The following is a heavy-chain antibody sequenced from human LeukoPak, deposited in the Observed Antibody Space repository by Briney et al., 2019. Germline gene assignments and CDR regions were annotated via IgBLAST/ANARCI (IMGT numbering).Heavy chain of an antibody. D-gene: IGHD2-21*01. V-gene: IGHV4-34*01. J-gene: IGHJ6*02. CDR3: ASGLVESYYYGMDV. Sequence: SETLPLTCAVYGGSFSGYYWSWIRQPPGKGLEWIGEINHSGSTNYNPSLKSRVTISVDTSKNQFSLKLSSVTAADTAVYYCASGLVESYYYGMDVWGQGTTVTVSS. CDR1: GGSFSGYY. CDR2: INHSGST.